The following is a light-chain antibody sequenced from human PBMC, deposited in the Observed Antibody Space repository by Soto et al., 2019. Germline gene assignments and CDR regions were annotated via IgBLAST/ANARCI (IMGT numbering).Light chain of an antibody. J-gene: IGKJ1*01. Sequence: DIQMTQSPSSLSASIGDRVTITCRASQSISTYLNWYQHKPGKAPKLLIYAASSLQSGVPSRFSGSGSGTDFTLTISSLQPEDFATYYCQPSYSTPPTFGQGTKVEIK. CDR1: QSISTY. CDR3: QPSYSTPPT. CDR2: AAS. V-gene: IGKV1-39*01.